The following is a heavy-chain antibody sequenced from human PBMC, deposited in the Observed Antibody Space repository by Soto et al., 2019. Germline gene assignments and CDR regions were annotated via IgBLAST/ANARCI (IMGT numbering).Heavy chain of an antibody. V-gene: IGHV3-33*01. CDR2: IWYDGSNK. D-gene: IGHD4-17*01. Sequence: QVQLVESGGGVVQPGRSLRLSCAASGFTFSSYGMHWVRQAPGKGLEWVAVIWYDGSNKYYADSVKGRFTISRDNSKNTLDLQMNSLRAEDTAVYYCARDDKDYGDYVYYYYGMDVWGQGTTVTVSS. CDR1: GFTFSSYG. J-gene: IGHJ6*02. CDR3: ARDDKDYGDYVYYYYGMDV.